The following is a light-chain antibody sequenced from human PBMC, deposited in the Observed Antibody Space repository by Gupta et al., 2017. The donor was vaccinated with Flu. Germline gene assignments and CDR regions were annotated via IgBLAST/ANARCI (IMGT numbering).Light chain of an antibody. CDR3: QQSDSNPLFT. Sequence: DIQMTQSPSSLSASVGDRVTITCRASQSISSYLNWYQQKPGKAPKLLIYAASSLQSGVPSRFSGSGSGTDFTLTISSLQPEDFATYYCQQSDSNPLFTFGQGTKVEIK. CDR2: AAS. V-gene: IGKV1-39*01. CDR1: QSISSY. J-gene: IGKJ2*01.